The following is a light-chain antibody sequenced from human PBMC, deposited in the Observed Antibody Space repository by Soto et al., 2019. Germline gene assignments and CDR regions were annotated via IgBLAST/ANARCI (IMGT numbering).Light chain of an antibody. CDR1: QGVTPAY. CDR3: HPYGGSHLFT. Sequence: EIVLTQSPGTLSLSPGERATLSCRASQGVTPAYLAWYQHKPGQAPRLLIYGASNRATGIPDRFSGSGSGTDFSLTISMSEPEDFAMYACHPYGGSHLFTFGPGTRVDFK. J-gene: IGKJ3*01. CDR2: GAS. V-gene: IGKV3-20*01.